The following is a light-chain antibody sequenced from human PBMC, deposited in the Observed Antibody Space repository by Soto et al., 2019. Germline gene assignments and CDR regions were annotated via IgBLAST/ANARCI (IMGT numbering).Light chain of an antibody. Sequence: DIHMTQSPSSLSASVGNIFTITCRARQGISNYLDWYQKKTGKVPKLLIYAASTLQSGVPSRLSGSGYGTDFTITISNLQTDDFETYFCQQYNNSPRTFGQGTQVDI. V-gene: IGKV1-27*01. CDR1: QGISNY. CDR2: AAS. J-gene: IGKJ1*01. CDR3: QQYNNSPRT.